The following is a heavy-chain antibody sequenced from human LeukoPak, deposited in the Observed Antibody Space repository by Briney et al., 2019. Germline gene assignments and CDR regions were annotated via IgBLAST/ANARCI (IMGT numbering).Heavy chain of an antibody. D-gene: IGHD6-13*01. Sequence: SETLSLTCTVCGYSISSGYYWGWIRQPPGKGLEWIGNIYHSGSTYYNPSLKSRVTISVDTSKNQFSLKLSSVTAADTAVYYCARAYSSSWYLNWFDPWGQGTPVTVSS. CDR2: IYHSGST. J-gene: IGHJ5*02. V-gene: IGHV4-38-2*02. CDR3: ARAYSSSWYLNWFDP. CDR1: GYSISSGYY.